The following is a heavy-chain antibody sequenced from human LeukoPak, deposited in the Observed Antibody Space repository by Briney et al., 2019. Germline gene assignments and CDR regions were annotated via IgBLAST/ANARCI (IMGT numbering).Heavy chain of an antibody. CDR2: INPNSGGT. CDR1: GYSFSGHY. J-gene: IGHJ4*02. CDR3: ARGMAVVVVAAPFDY. Sequence: GASVKVSCKASGYSFSGHYMHWVRQAPGQGPEWMGWINPNSGGTNYAQKFQGRVTMTRDTSISTAYMELSRLRSDDTAVYYCARGMAVVVVAAPFDYWGQGTLVTVSS. D-gene: IGHD2-15*01. V-gene: IGHV1-2*02.